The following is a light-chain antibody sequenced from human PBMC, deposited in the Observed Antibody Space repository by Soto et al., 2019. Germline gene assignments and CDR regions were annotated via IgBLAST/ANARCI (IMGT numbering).Light chain of an antibody. CDR2: DND. V-gene: IGLV1-51*01. J-gene: IGLJ3*02. CDR1: SSNIGNNF. Sequence: QSVLTQPPSVSAAPGQTVTISCSGGSSNIGNNFVSWYQQLPGTAPKLLIYDNDKRPSGIPDRFSGSKSGTSATLGITGLQTGDEAEFYCGTWDSSLTSWVFGGGTKLTVL. CDR3: GTWDSSLTSWV.